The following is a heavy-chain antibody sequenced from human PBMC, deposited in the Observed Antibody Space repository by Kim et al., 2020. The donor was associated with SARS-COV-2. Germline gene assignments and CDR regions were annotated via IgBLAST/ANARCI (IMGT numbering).Heavy chain of an antibody. J-gene: IGHJ4*02. V-gene: IGHV3-7*03. D-gene: IGHD3-10*01. CDR3: AREFGSGSRFFDN. Sequence: YYGDPVSGRFTISKDNAKNSLYLQMNSLRAEDTAVYYCAREFGSGSRFFDNWGQGTLVTVSS.